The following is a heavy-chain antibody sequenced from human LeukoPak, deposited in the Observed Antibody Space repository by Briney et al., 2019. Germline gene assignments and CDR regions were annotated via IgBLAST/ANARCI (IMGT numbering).Heavy chain of an antibody. D-gene: IGHD4-17*01. J-gene: IGHJ4*02. V-gene: IGHV3-21*01. Sequence: GGSLRLSCAASGFTFSSYSMNWVRQAPGKGLEWVSSISSSSSYIYYADSVKGRFTISRDNAKNSLYLQMNSLRAEDTAVYYCARDQDYGDPYFDYWGQGTLVTVSS. CDR3: ARDQDYGDPYFDY. CDR2: ISSSSSYI. CDR1: GFTFSSYS.